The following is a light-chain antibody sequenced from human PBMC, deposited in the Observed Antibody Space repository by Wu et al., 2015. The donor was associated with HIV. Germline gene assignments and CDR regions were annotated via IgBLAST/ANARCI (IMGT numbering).Light chain of an antibody. CDR2: ASS. CDR1: QIIDTGF. CDR3: QQFGKSPPVT. Sequence: EIVLAQSPVTLSLSPGERATLSCRASQIIDTGFLAWYQHRPGQAPRLLIYASSNRAAGIPDRFSGSGSGTDFTLTISRLEPEDVAVSYCQQFGKSPPVTFGGGPRWRS. V-gene: IGKV3-20*01. J-gene: IGKJ4*01.